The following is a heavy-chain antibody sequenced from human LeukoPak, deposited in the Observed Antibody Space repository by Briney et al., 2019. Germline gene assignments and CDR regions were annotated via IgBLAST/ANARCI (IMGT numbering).Heavy chain of an antibody. CDR2: IYHTGSI. Sequence: SETLSLTCAVSGYSISSGYYWGWIRQPPGKGLEWIGSIYHTGSIYYNPSLQSRVTISLDSPKNQFSLKLSSVTAADTAVYYCARPAGAVAGRKVNWYFDLWGRGTLVTVSS. CDR1: GYSISSGYY. D-gene: IGHD6-19*01. J-gene: IGHJ2*01. V-gene: IGHV4-38-2*01. CDR3: ARPAGAVAGRKVNWYFDL.